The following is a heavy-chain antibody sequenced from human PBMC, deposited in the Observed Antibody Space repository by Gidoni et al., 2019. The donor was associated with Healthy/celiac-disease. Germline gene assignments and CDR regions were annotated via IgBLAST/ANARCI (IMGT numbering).Heavy chain of an antibody. J-gene: IGHJ5*02. V-gene: IGHV4-4*02. CDR2: IYHSGST. CDR3: ARLTWADYGSGRGWFDP. D-gene: IGHD3-10*01. Sequence: QVQLPESGPGLVKPSGTLSLTCAVSGGSISSSNWWSWVRQPPGKGLEWIGEIYHSGSTNYNPSLKSRVTISVDKSKNQFSLKLSSVTAADTAVYYCARLTWADYGSGRGWFDPWGQGTLVTVSS. CDR1: GGSISSSNW.